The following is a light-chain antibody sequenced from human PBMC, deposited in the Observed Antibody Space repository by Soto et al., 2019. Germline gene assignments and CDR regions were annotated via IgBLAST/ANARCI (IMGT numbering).Light chain of an antibody. CDR1: QSITSRS. J-gene: IGKJ5*01. CDR3: QQYGSSPIT. CDR2: GSS. V-gene: IGKV3-20*01. Sequence: EIVLTQSPGTLSLSPGERATLTCRASQSITSRSLAWYQQKPGQAPRLLIYGSSSRATGIPDRFSGSGSGTDFTLTISRLEPEDFAVYYCQQYGSSPITFGQGTRLEIK.